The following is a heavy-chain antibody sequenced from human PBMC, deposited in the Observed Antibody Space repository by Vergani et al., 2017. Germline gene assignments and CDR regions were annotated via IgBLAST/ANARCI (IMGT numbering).Heavy chain of an antibody. CDR1: GFTFSSYA. D-gene: IGHD2-2*01. CDR2: ISYDGSNK. Sequence: QVQLVESGGGVVQPGRSLRLSCAASGFTFSSYAMHWVRQAPGKGLEWVAVISYDGSNKYYADSVKGRFTISRDNSKNTLYLQMNSLRAEDTAVYYCARMIRYCSSTSCVYSGYFDYWGQGTLVTVSS. V-gene: IGHV3-30-3*01. J-gene: IGHJ4*02. CDR3: ARMIRYCSSTSCVYSGYFDY.